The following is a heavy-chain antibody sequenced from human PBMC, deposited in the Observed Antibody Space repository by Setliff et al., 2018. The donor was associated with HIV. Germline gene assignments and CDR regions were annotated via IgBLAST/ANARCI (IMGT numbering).Heavy chain of an antibody. CDR3: AREYYDFWSGYSDAFHI. J-gene: IGHJ3*02. V-gene: IGHV1-18*01. CDR1: GYTFTGHG. CDR2: ISAYNGNT. D-gene: IGHD3-3*01. Sequence: ASVKVSCKASGYTFTGHGISWVRQAPGQGLEWMGWISAYNGNTDYAQKFQGRVTMTTDTSTSTAYMELRSLRSDDTAVYYCAREYYDFWSGYSDAFHIWGQGTMVTVSS.